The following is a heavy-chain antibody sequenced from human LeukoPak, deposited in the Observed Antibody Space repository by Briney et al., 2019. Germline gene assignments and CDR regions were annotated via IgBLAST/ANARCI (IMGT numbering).Heavy chain of an antibody. V-gene: IGHV3-30*02. CDR1: GFTFSSYG. D-gene: IGHD3-22*01. Sequence: GGSLRLSCAASGFTFSSYGMHWVRQAPGKGLEWVAVIWYDGSNKYYVDSVKGRFTISRDNSKNTLYLQMNSLRAEDTAVYYCAKVNYYESSGYYDYWGQGTLVTVSS. J-gene: IGHJ4*02. CDR2: IWYDGSNK. CDR3: AKVNYYESSGYYDY.